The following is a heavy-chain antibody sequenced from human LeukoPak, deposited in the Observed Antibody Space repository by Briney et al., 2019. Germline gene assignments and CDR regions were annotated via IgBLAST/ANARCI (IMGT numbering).Heavy chain of an antibody. Sequence: SETLSLTCTVSGGSISSYYWSWIRQPPGKGLEWIGYIYYSGSTNYNPSLKSRVTISVDTSKNQFSLKLSSVTAADTAVYYRARVSSTYYYGSGSYGWFDPWGQGTLVTVSS. D-gene: IGHD3-10*01. V-gene: IGHV4-59*01. J-gene: IGHJ5*02. CDR1: GGSISSYY. CDR3: ARVSSTYYYGSGSYGWFDP. CDR2: IYYSGST.